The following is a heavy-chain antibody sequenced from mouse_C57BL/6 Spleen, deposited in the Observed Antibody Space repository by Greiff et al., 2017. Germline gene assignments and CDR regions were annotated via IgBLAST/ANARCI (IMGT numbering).Heavy chain of an antibody. V-gene: IGHV1-82*01. D-gene: IGHD2-4*01. CDR1: GYAFSSSW. J-gene: IGHJ3*01. Sequence: VQLQQSGPELVKPGASVKISCKASGYAFSSSWMNWVKQRPGKGLEWIGRIYPGDGDTNYNGKFKGKATLTADKSSSTAYMQLSSLTSEDSAVYFCARSEGLEAWFAYWGQGTLVTVSA. CDR3: ARSEGLEAWFAY. CDR2: IYPGDGDT.